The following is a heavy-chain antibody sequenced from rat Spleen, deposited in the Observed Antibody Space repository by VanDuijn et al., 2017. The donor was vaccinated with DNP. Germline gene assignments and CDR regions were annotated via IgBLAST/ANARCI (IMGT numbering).Heavy chain of an antibody. CDR1: AYSITTNY. CDR2: ISYSGST. Sequence: EVQLQQSGPGLVKPSQSLSLTCSVTAYSITTNYWGWIRMFPGNKMEWVGHISYSGSTTYNPSLKSRISITRDTSKNQFFLHLNSVTTEDTATYYCARWGDYFDYWGQGVMVTVSS. J-gene: IGHJ2*01. CDR3: ARWGDYFDY. V-gene: IGHV3-1*01.